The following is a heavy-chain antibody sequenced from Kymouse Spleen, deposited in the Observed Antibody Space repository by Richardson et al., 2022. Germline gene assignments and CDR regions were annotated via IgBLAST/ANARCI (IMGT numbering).Heavy chain of an antibody. CDR3: TPYSSSWYHAFDI. Sequence: EVQLVESGGGLVQPGGSLKLSCAASGFTFSGSAMHWVRQASGKGLEWVGRIRSKANSYATAYAASVKGRFTISRDDSKNTAYLQMNSLKTEDTAVYYCTPYSSSWYHAFDIWGQGTMVTVSS. D-gene: IGHD6-13*01. CDR1: GFTFSGSA. J-gene: IGHJ3*02. V-gene: IGHV3-73*02. CDR2: IRSKANSYAT.